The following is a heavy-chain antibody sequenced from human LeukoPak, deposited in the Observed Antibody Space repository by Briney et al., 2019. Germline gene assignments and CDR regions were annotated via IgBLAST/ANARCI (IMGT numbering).Heavy chain of an antibody. CDR2: ISGSGGST. CDR3: ARTATYYYDSSGYSAGLTRHFDY. V-gene: IGHV3-23*01. J-gene: IGHJ4*02. Sequence: SGGSLRLSCAASGFTFSSYAMSWVRQAPGKGLEWVSAISGSGGSTYYADYVKGRFTISRDNSKNTLYLQMNSLRAEDTAVYYCARTATYYYDSSGYSAGLTRHFDYWGQGTLVTVSS. CDR1: GFTFSSYA. D-gene: IGHD3-22*01.